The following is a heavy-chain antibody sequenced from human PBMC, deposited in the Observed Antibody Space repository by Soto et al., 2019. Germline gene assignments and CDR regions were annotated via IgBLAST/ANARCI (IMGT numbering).Heavy chain of an antibody. V-gene: IGHV4-39*01. CDR1: GGSISSSSYY. CDR3: ARHQAQGNSPLYYFDY. Sequence: QLQLQESGPGLVKPSETLSLTCTVSGGSISSSSYYWGWIRQPPGKGLEWIGSIYYSGSTYYNPTLKCRVPISVDTSKDQCALRLRSLTAADPAVYYCARHQAQGNSPLYYFDYWGQGTLVTVSS. J-gene: IGHJ4*02. D-gene: IGHD1-1*01. CDR2: IYYSGST.